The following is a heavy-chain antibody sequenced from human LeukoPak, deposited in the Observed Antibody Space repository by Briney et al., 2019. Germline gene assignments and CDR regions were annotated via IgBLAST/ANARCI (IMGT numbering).Heavy chain of an antibody. J-gene: IGHJ4*02. V-gene: IGHV4-34*01. CDR3: ARVRDGYNFAVDY. Sequence: SETLSLTCAVYGESFTTFYWGWIRQTPGKGLEWIGEINHTGSTNYNPSLKSRVTISIDTSKNQFSLKLNSVTAADTAVYYCARVRDGYNFAVDYWGQGTLVTVSS. CDR1: GESFTTFY. D-gene: IGHD5-24*01. CDR2: INHTGST.